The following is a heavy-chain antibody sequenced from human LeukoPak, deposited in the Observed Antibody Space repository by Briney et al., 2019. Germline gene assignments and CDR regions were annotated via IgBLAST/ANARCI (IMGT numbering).Heavy chain of an antibody. CDR1: GFTFSSYS. CDR2: ISSSSSYI. V-gene: IGHV3-21*01. D-gene: IGHD3-10*01. Sequence: GGSLRLSCAASGFTFSSYSMNWVRQAPGKGLEWVSSISSSSSYIYYADSVKGRFTISRDNAKNSLYLQMNSLRAEDTAVYYCARDRDGSGSYGPFDYWGQGTLVTVSS. J-gene: IGHJ4*02. CDR3: ARDRDGSGSYGPFDY.